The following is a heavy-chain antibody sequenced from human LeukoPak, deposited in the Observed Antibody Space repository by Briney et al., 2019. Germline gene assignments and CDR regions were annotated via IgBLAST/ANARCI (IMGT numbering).Heavy chain of an antibody. V-gene: IGHV4-34*01. CDR3: ARGQYDILTGYYILAAFDI. CDR2: INHSGST. Sequence: SETLSLTCAVYAGSFSGYYWSWIRQPPGKGLEWIGEINHSGSTNYNPSLKSRVTISVDTSKNQFSLKLSSVTAADTAVYYCARGQYDILTGYYILAAFDIWGQGTMVTVSS. CDR1: AGSFSGYY. J-gene: IGHJ3*02. D-gene: IGHD3-9*01.